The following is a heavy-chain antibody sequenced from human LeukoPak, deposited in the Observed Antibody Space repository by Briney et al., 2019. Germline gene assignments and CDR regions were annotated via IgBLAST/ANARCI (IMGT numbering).Heavy chain of an antibody. Sequence: GGSLRLSCAASGFPFSTYAMSWVRQAPGQGREWVSGISGGGGSTYYANSVRGRFTISRDNSKNTTYLQVSSLRAEDTAVYYCARTRGPNVFGGVHDYWGQGTLVTVSS. CDR1: GFPFSTYA. V-gene: IGHV3-23*01. CDR2: ISGGGGST. J-gene: IGHJ4*02. D-gene: IGHD3-16*01. CDR3: ARTRGPNVFGGVHDY.